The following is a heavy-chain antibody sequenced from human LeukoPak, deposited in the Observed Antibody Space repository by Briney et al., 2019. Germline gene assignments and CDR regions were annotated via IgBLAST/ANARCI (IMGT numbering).Heavy chain of an antibody. CDR3: AAPKPAAGTDYYYYGMDV. J-gene: IGHJ6*02. V-gene: IGHV1-3*01. D-gene: IGHD6-13*01. CDR2: INAGNGNT. Sequence: ASVKVSCKASGYTFTSYAMHWVRQGPGQRLEWMGWINAGNGNTKYSQKFQGRVTITRDTSASTAYMELSSLRSEDTAVYYCAAPKPAAGTDYYYYGMDVWGQGTTVTVSS. CDR1: GYTFTSYA.